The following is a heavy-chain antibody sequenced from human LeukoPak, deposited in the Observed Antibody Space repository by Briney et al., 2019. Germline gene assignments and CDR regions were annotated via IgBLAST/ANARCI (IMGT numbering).Heavy chain of an antibody. J-gene: IGHJ3*02. Sequence: GRSLRLSCAASGFTFSSYGMHWVRQAPGKGLEWVAVISYDGSNKYYADSVKGRFTISRDNSKNTLYLQMNSLRAEDTAVYYCARAEDGYNFWGLSAFDIWGQGTMVTVSS. CDR3: ARAEDGYNFWGLSAFDI. D-gene: IGHD5-24*01. V-gene: IGHV3-30*03. CDR1: GFTFSSYG. CDR2: ISYDGSNK.